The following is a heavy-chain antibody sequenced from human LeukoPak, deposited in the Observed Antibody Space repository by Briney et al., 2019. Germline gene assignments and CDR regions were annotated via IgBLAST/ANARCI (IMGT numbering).Heavy chain of an antibody. Sequence: GGSLRLSCAASGLTFSSYAVTWVRQAPGKGLEWVSSISSSGASTYHADSVKGRFTISRDNSKNTLYLQMNSLTAEDTAIYYCAKDRGSSSPMRYYFDYWGQGTLVTVSS. V-gene: IGHV3-23*01. J-gene: IGHJ4*02. CDR1: GLTFSSYA. D-gene: IGHD6-19*01. CDR3: AKDRGSSSPMRYYFDY. CDR2: ISSSGAST.